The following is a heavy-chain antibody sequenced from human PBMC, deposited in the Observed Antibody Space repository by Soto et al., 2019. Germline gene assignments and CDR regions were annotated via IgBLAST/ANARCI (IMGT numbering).Heavy chain of an antibody. Sequence: QVQLVQSGAEVKKPGSSVKVSCKASGGTFSSYAISWVRQAPGQGLEWMGGIIPIFGTANYAQKFQGRVTITGAKSTSTAYRDLSSRRSEDTAVYYCARGIGVGPPLDYYYSGMDVWGQGTRSPSP. CDR1: GGTFSSYA. J-gene: IGHJ6*02. CDR2: IIPIFGTA. CDR3: ARGIGVGPPLDYYYSGMDV. V-gene: IGHV1-69*06. D-gene: IGHD3-16*01.